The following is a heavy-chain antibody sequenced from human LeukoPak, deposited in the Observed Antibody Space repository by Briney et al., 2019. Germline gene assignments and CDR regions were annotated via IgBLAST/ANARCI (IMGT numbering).Heavy chain of an antibody. CDR3: AREYYYDSSGPSDY. CDR2: IYTSGST. CDR1: GGSISSYY. J-gene: IGHJ4*02. Sequence: SETLSLTCTVSGGSISSYYWSWIRQPAGKGLEWIGRIYTSGSTNYNPSLKSRVTMSVDTSKNQFSLKLGSVTAADTAVYYCAREYYYDSSGPSDYWGQGTLVTVSS. D-gene: IGHD3-22*01. V-gene: IGHV4-4*07.